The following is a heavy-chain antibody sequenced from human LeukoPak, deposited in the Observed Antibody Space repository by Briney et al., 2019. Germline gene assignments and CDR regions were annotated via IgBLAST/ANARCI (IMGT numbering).Heavy chain of an antibody. D-gene: IGHD3-22*01. CDR1: GGSINSHDYF. CDR2: IYYSGST. V-gene: IGHV4-39*07. J-gene: IGHJ4*02. Sequence: SETLSLTCTVSGGSINSHDYFWGWIRQPPQKGLEWLGNIYYSGSTNYNPSLKGRVTMSMDTSKNHFSLKLTSVTAADTAVYYCARRPKDYDSSPLDYWGQGTLVTVSS. CDR3: ARRPKDYDSSPLDY.